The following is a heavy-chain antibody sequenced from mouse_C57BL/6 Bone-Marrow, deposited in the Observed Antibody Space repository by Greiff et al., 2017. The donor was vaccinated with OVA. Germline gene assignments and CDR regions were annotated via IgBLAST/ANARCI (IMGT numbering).Heavy chain of an antibody. D-gene: IGHD1-1*02. Sequence: EVKLMESGEGLVKPGGSLKLSCAASGFTFSSYAMSWVRQTPEKRLEWVAYISSGGDYIYYADTVKGRFTISRDNARNTLYLQMSSLKSEDTAMYYCTRDYALYAMDYWGQGTSVTVSS. CDR3: TRDYALYAMDY. CDR1: GFTFSSYA. V-gene: IGHV5-9-1*02. J-gene: IGHJ4*01. CDR2: ISSGGDYI.